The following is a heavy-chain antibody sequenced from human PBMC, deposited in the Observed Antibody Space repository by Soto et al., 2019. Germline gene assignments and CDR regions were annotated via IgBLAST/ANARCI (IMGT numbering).Heavy chain of an antibody. CDR3: AKDKIPPQGGRDDYYMDV. CDR2: ISGSGGNT. CDR1: GFTFSSYA. Sequence: EVQLLESGGGLVQPGGSLRLSCAASGFTFSSYAMSWVRQAPGKGLEWVSAISGSGGNTYYADSVKGRFTISRDNSKNTLYLQMNSLRAEDTAVYYCAKDKIPPQGGRDDYYMDVWGKGTTVTVSS. J-gene: IGHJ6*03. V-gene: IGHV3-23*01. D-gene: IGHD3-16*01.